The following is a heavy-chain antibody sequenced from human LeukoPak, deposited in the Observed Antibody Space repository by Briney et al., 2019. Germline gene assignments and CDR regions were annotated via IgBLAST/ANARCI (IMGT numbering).Heavy chain of an antibody. V-gene: IGHV1-2*02. J-gene: IGHJ4*02. CDR3: AYDSSGYYSLDY. D-gene: IGHD3-22*01. Sequence: GASVKVSCKASGYTFTCYYMHWVRQAPGQGLEWMGWINPNSGGTNYAQKFQGRVTMTRDTSISTAYMELSRLRSDDTAVYYCAYDSSGYYSLDYWGQGTLVTVSS. CDR2: INPNSGGT. CDR1: GYTFTCYY.